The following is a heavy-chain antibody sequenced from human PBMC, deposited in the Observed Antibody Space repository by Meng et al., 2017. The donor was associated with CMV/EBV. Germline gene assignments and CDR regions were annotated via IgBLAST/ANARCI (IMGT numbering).Heavy chain of an antibody. CDR1: GYTFTSYG. D-gene: IGHD3-3*01. CDR2: MNPNSGNT. J-gene: IGHJ4*02. CDR3: ARGRVMYYDFWSGYHPLDY. V-gene: IGHV1-8*02. Sequence: ASVKVSCKASGYTFTSYGINWVRQATGQGLEWMGWMNPNSGNTGYAQKFQGRVTMTRNTSISTAYMELSSLRSEDTAVYYCARGRVMYYDFWSGYHPLDYWGQGTLVTVSS.